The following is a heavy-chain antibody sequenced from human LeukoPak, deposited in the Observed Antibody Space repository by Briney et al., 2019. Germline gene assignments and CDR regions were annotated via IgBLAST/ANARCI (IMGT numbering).Heavy chain of an antibody. D-gene: IGHD6-13*01. CDR3: ARGEDKRSSVFGIAAST. CDR1: GFTFSSYS. J-gene: IGHJ5*02. V-gene: IGHV3-21*01. Sequence: GGSLRLSCAASGFTFSSYSMNWVRQAPGKGLEWVSSISSSSSYIYYADSAKGRFTISRDNAKNSLYLQMNSLRAEDTAVYYCARGEDKRSSVFGIAASTWGQGTLVTVSS. CDR2: ISSSSSYI.